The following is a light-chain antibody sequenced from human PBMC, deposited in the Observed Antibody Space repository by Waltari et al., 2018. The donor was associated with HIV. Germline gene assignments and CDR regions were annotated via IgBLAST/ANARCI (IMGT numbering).Light chain of an antibody. J-gene: IGLJ2*01. V-gene: IGLV2-8*01. CDR1: SSDVGGYNY. CDR3: SSYVGSSNVV. Sequence: QSALTQPPSASGTPGQSLTISCTGTSSDVGGYNYVSCYQQHPGKAPKLKIYEVTKRPSGVPDRVSGSKSGNTASLTVSGLQAEDEAEYYCSSYVGSSNVVFGGGTKLTVL. CDR2: EVT.